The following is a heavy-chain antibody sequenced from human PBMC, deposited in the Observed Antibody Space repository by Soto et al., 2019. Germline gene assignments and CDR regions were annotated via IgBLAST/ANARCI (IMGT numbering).Heavy chain of an antibody. D-gene: IGHD3-10*01. CDR3: AKRAFYGSGIPNYYGMDV. Sequence: EVHLLESGGGLVQPGGSLRLSCAASGFTFSNYAMTWVRQAPGTGLEWVSVISGTGGGTNNADSAKGRFTTSRDNSKHTLYLQMNSLRAEDTAVYYCAKRAFYGSGIPNYYGMDVWGQGTAVTVSS. J-gene: IGHJ6*02. V-gene: IGHV3-23*01. CDR2: ISGTGGGT. CDR1: GFTFSNYA.